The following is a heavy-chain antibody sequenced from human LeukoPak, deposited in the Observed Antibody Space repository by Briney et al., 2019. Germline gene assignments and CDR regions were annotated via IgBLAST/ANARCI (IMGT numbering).Heavy chain of an antibody. Sequence: QPGGSLRLSCAASGFTFSSYSMNWVRQAPGKGLEWVSYISSSSSTIYYADSVKGRFTISRDNAKNSLYLQMNSLRAEDTAVHYCAKDLDYYDSPAGYWGQGTLVTVSS. J-gene: IGHJ4*02. CDR1: GFTFSSYS. V-gene: IGHV3-48*01. CDR3: AKDLDYYDSPAGY. D-gene: IGHD3-22*01. CDR2: ISSSSSTI.